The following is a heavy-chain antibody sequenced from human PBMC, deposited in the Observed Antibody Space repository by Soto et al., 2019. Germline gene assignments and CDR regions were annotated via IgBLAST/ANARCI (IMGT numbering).Heavy chain of an antibody. D-gene: IGHD5-12*01. CDR2: ASYDGTKK. J-gene: IGHJ4*02. Sequence: GGSLRLSCAASGFIFSSYAIHWVRQAPGRGLEWVSYASYDGTKKDYADSVKGRFTISRDNSNNTVYLQMNSLRAEDTALYYCARGWLRFGVDYWGRGTPVTVSS. V-gene: IGHV3-30-3*01. CDR3: ARGWLRFGVDY. CDR1: GFIFSSYA.